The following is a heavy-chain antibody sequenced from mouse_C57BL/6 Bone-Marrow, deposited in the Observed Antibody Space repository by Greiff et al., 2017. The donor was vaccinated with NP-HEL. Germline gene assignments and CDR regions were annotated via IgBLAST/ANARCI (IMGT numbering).Heavy chain of an antibody. V-gene: IGHV1-82*01. CDR2: IYPGDGDT. CDR1: GYAFSSSW. Sequence: VQLQQSGPELVKPGASVKISCKASGYAFSSSWMNWVKQRPGKGLEWIGRIYPGDGDTNYNGKFKGKATLTADKSSSTAYMQLSSLTSEDSAVYFCARKGRFAYWGQGTLVTVSA. D-gene: IGHD3-3*01. J-gene: IGHJ3*01. CDR3: ARKGRFAY.